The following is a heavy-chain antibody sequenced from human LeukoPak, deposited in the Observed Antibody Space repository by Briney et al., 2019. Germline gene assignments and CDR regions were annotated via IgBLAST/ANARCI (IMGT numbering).Heavy chain of an antibody. CDR1: GFTFSSYA. CDR3: VTRVKSTGDY. V-gene: IGHV3-15*01. J-gene: IGHJ4*02. Sequence: PGGSLRLSCAASGFTFSSYAMSWVRQAPGKGLGWIGRINTKTDGGTTEYAAPVKGRFTISRHDSKNTVYLQMNSLKTEDTAFYYCVTRVKSTGDYWGQGTLVTVSS. CDR2: INTKTDGGTT. D-gene: IGHD3-3*01.